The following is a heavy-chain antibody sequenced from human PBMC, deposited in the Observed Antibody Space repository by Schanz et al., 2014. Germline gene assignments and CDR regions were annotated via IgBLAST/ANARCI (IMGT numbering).Heavy chain of an antibody. CDR3: AKHVRSLTGNDY. Sequence: DLVESGGGLVQPGESLRLSCAASGFTFSNHALSWVRQAPGKGLEWVSGIGGSGDSTHYADSVKGRFIISRDNSKNTLYLQVNSLRAEDTAVYYCAKHVRSLTGNDYWGQGTLVTVSS. J-gene: IGHJ4*02. CDR2: IGGSGDST. D-gene: IGHD3-9*01. V-gene: IGHV3-23*04. CDR1: GFTFSNHA.